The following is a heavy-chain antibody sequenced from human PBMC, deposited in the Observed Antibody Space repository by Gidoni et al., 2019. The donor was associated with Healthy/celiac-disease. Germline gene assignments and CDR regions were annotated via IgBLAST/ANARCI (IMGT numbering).Heavy chain of an antibody. CDR1: GGSISSGGYS. J-gene: IGHJ1*01. V-gene: IGHV4-30-2*01. D-gene: IGHD4-17*01. Sequence: QLQLQESGSGLVKPSQTLSLTCAVSGGSISSGGYSWRWIRQPPGKGLEWIGYIYHSGSTYYNPSLKSRVTISVDRSKNQFSLKLSSVTAADTAVYYCARGGTTVTTQYFQHWGQGTLVTVSS. CDR2: IYHSGST. CDR3: ARGGTTVTTQYFQH.